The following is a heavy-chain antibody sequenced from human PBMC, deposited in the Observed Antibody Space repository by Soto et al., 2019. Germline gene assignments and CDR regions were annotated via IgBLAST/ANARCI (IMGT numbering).Heavy chain of an antibody. D-gene: IGHD6-13*01. CDR3: ARPAIAAAVSAFDY. Sequence: QVQLQQWGAGLLKPSETLSLTCAVYGGSFSGYYWSWIRQPPGKGLEWIGEINHSGSTNYNPSLKGRGTISVDTSKNQFSLKLSSVTAADTAVYYCARPAIAAAVSAFDYWGQGTLVTVSS. V-gene: IGHV4-34*01. J-gene: IGHJ4*02. CDR2: INHSGST. CDR1: GGSFSGYY.